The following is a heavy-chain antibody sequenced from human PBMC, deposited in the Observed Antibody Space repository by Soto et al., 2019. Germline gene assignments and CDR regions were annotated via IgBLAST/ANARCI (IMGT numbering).Heavy chain of an antibody. Sequence: QVQLQESGPGLVKPSESLSLTCTVSGGSIGNYYWAWIRQSAGKGLEWIGRIYTSGRTHYNPSLTGRVTMSIVTSKNQFSLRLTSVTAADTAMYYCARDYDVNTALDYWYFDLWGRGTLVTVSS. CDR2: IYTSGRT. V-gene: IGHV4-4*07. CDR1: GGSIGNYY. CDR3: ARDYDVNTALDYWYFDL. J-gene: IGHJ2*01. D-gene: IGHD5-18*01.